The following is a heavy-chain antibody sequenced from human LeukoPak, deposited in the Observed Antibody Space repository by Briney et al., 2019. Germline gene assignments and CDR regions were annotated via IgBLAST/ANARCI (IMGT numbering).Heavy chain of an antibody. V-gene: IGHV1-46*01. J-gene: IGHJ4*02. Sequence: ASVKVSCKASGYTFTSYYVHWVRQAPGQGLEWMGIINPRGGSTSYAQKFQGRVTMTRATSTSTVYMELSSLRSEDTAVYYCARSNNYYESSGYYAKTRRDFDYWGQGTLVTVSS. D-gene: IGHD3-22*01. CDR3: ARSNNYYESSGYYAKTRRDFDY. CDR1: GYTFTSYY. CDR2: INPRGGST.